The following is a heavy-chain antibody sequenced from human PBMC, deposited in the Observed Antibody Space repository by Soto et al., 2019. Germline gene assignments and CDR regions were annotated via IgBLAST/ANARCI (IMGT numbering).Heavy chain of an antibody. Sequence: PSETLSLTCTVSGGSFSGYFRTWIRQPPGKGLEWLAEINHSGITNYNPSVESRVSMSVDTSKNQFSLRLYSVTAADTAVYYCVRGPYNYNSRYFDYWGQGTLVTVSS. J-gene: IGHJ4*02. CDR3: VRGPYNYNSRYFDY. CDR1: GGSFSGYF. V-gene: IGHV4-34*01. CDR2: INHSGIT. D-gene: IGHD1-1*01.